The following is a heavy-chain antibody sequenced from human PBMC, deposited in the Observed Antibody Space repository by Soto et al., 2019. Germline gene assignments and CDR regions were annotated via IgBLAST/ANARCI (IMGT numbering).Heavy chain of an antibody. J-gene: IGHJ5*02. V-gene: IGHV4-34*01. CDR1: GGSFSGYY. D-gene: IGHD3-10*01. CDR2: INHSGST. CDR3: GRGRITMVRGVIWCDP. Sequence: SSETLSLTCAVYGGSFSGYYWSWIRQPPGKGLEWIGEINHSGSTNYNPSLKSRFTISVDTSKNQFSLRLSSVTAADTAVYYCGRGRITMVRGVIWCDPWGQGKQVTVSS.